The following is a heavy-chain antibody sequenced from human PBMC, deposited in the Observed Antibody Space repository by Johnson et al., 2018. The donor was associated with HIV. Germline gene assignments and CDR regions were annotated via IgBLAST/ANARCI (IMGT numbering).Heavy chain of an antibody. CDR3: AREMATIRGYAFDI. CDR2: INWNGGSK. V-gene: IGHV3-20*04. J-gene: IGHJ3*02. Sequence: VQLVESGGGVVRPGGSLRLSCAASGFTFDDYGMSWVRQAPGKGLEWVSGINWNGGSKSYAGSVKGPFPISRDNAKNSLYLQMNSLRAEDTAVYYCAREMATIRGYAFDIWGQGTMVTVSS. D-gene: IGHD5-24*01. CDR1: GFTFDDYG.